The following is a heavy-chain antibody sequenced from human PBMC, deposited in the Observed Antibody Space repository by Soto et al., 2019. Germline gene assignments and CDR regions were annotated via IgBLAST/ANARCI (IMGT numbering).Heavy chain of an antibody. V-gene: IGHV4-34*01. Sequence: SETLSLTCAVYGGPFSDFHWTWIRQPPGKGLEWIGEINHGGATSYNPSLKSRVTISVYAARNQFSRELRSVTAADTAVYYCARGRQDVTMIVVVFVGASFLLASWGQGPLVTVPS. J-gene: IGHJ5*02. D-gene: IGHD3-22*01. CDR3: ARGRQDVTMIVVVFVGASFLLAS. CDR2: INHGGAT. CDR1: GGPFSDFH.